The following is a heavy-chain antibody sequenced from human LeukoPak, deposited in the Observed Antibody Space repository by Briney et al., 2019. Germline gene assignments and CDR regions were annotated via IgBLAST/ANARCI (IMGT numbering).Heavy chain of an antibody. J-gene: IGHJ4*02. CDR2: YVGGAT. Sequence: YVGGATYYADSVKGRFTISRDNSENTLYLQMKSLRAEDTAVYYCARGDGYNFFDYWGQGTLVTVPS. V-gene: IGHV3-53*01. CDR3: ARGDGYNFFDY. D-gene: IGHD5-24*01.